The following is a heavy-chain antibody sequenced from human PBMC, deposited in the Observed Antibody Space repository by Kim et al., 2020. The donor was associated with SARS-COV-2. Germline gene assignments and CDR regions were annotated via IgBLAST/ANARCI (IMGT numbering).Heavy chain of an antibody. CDR3: LAEIGSRSFDH. J-gene: IGHJ4*02. CDR1: GFTFSAHA. CDR2: IAYDGSHI. V-gene: IGHV3-30*04. D-gene: IGHD3-10*01. Sequence: GGSLRLSCATSGFTFSAHALHWVRQAPGKGLEWVALIAYDGSHISYPDSVKGRFIISRDNTKSTLYLQMNSLRPEDTAVYYCLAEIGSRSFDHWGQGPRATVPS.